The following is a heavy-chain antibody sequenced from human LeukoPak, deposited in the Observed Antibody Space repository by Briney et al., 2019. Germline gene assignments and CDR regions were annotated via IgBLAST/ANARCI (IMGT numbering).Heavy chain of an antibody. CDR3: ARTRVTTGHYYYGMDV. CDR2: ISYDGSNK. D-gene: IGHD4-17*01. CDR1: GFTFSSYA. Sequence: GGPLRLSCAASGFTFSSYAMHWVRQAPGKGLEWVAVISYDGSNKYYADSVKGRFTISRDNSKNTLYLQMNSLRAEDTAVYYCARTRVTTGHYYYGMDVWGQGTTVTVSS. J-gene: IGHJ6*02. V-gene: IGHV3-30-3*01.